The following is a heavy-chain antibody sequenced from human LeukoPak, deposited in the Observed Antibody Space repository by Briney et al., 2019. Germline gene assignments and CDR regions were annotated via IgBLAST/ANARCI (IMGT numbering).Heavy chain of an antibody. V-gene: IGHV1-2*06. Sequence: ASVKVSCKASGYTFTGYHMHWVRQAPGQGLEWMGRINPNSGDTNYAQKFQGRVAVTRDTSISTAFMELTRLRSDDTAVYYCARDYCSSTSCLFDYWGQGTLVTVSS. CDR1: GYTFTGYH. CDR2: INPNSGDT. D-gene: IGHD2-2*01. CDR3: ARDYCSSTSCLFDY. J-gene: IGHJ4*02.